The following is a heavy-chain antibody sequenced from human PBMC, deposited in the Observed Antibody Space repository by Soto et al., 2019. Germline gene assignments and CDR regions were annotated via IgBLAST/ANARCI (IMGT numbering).Heavy chain of an antibody. V-gene: IGHV3-23*01. CDR3: AKEPHPRIAVAGSTTEYFQQ. CDR2: ISGSGGST. CDR1: ECVYSSYP. J-gene: IGHJ1*01. D-gene: IGHD6-19*01. Sequence: PAGSQRHTGAAAECVYSSYPMSCKNQAPGKGLEWVSAISGSGGSTYYADSVKGRFTISRDNSKNTLYLQMNSLRAEDTAVYYCAKEPHPRIAVAGSTTEYFQQWGQGTLVTVSS.